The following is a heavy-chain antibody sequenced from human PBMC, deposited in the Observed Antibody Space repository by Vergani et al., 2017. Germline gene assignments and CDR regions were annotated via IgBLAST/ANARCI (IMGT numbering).Heavy chain of an antibody. J-gene: IGHJ6*02. V-gene: IGHV4-59*01. CDR3: ASGDSNYLNDYYYGMDV. D-gene: IGHD4-11*01. CDR1: GGSISSYY. Sequence: QVQLQESGPGLVKPSETLSLTCTVSGGSISSYYWSWIRQPPGKGLEWIGYIYYSGSTNYNPSLKSRVTISVDTSKNQFSLKLSSVTAADTAVYYCASGDSNYLNDYYYGMDVWGQGTTVTVSS. CDR2: IYYSGST.